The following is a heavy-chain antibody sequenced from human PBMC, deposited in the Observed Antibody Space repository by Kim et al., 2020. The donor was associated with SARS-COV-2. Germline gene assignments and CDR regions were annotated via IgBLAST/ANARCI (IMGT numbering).Heavy chain of an antibody. Sequence: SQTLSLTCAISGDSVSSNSAAWNWIRQSPSRGLEWLGRTYYRSKWYNDYAVSVKSRITINPDTSKNQFSLQLNSVTPEDTAVYYCARDLSDSYDYIWGSYRYRGGYYFDYWGQGTLVTVSS. J-gene: IGHJ4*02. D-gene: IGHD3-16*02. CDR2: TYYRSKWYN. CDR3: ARDLSDSYDYIWGSYRYRGGYYFDY. V-gene: IGHV6-1*01. CDR1: GDSVSSNSAA.